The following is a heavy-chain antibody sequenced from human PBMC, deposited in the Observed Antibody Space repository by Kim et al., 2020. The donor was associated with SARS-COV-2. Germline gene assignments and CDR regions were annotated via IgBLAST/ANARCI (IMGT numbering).Heavy chain of an antibody. J-gene: IGHJ4*02. CDR2: IWHDGTNK. V-gene: IGHV3-33*01. D-gene: IGHD3-3*01. Sequence: GGSLRLSCAASGFTFSAFGMHWVRQAPGKGLEWVAAIWHDGTNKNYADSVKGRFTISRDDSQSTVFLQMNSLRAEDTAVYSCAIAYDFWSAYTPGYYFEYWGQGTLVTVSS. CDR3: AIAYDFWSAYTPGYYFEY. CDR1: GFTFSAFG.